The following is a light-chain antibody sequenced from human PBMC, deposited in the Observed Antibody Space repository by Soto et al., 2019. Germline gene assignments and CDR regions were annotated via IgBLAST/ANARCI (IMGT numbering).Light chain of an antibody. J-gene: IGLJ2*01. CDR1: SSNIGSNA. CDR2: STN. V-gene: IGLV1-44*01. CDR3: AVWDDSLNGPV. Sequence: QSVLTQPPSASGTPGQRVTLSCSGSSSNIGSNAVNWYQQLPGTAPKLLIYSTNQRPSGVPDRFSGSKSGTSASLAISGLQSEDEADYYCAVWDDSLNGPVFGGGTKLTV.